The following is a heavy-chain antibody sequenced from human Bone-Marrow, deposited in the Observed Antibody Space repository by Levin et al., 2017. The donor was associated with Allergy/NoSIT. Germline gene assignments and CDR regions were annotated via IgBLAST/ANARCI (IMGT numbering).Heavy chain of an antibody. V-gene: IGHV4-4*02. CDR1: GGSISSSNW. D-gene: IGHD3-9*01. CDR3: ASGVTNWLFGSYYFDY. CDR2: IYHSGST. J-gene: IGHJ4*02. Sequence: PSETLSLTCAVSGGSISSSNWWSWVRQPPGKGLEWIGEIYHSGSTNYNPSLKSRVTISVDKSKNQFSLKLSSVTAADTAVYYCASGVTNWLFGSYYFDYWGQGTLVTVSS.